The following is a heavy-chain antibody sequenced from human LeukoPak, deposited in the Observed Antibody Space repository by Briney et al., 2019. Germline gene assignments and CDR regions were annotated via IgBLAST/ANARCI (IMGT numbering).Heavy chain of an antibody. CDR2: IKQDGSEK. CDR1: GFTFSSYW. Sequence: GGSLRLSCAASGFTFSSYWMSWVRQAPGKGLEWVANIKQDGSEKYYVDSVKGRFTISRDNAKNSLYLQMNSLRAEDTAVYYCARGPSERYCSSTSCYAGLDYWGQGTLVTVSS. J-gene: IGHJ4*02. CDR3: ARGPSERYCSSTSCYAGLDY. D-gene: IGHD2-2*01. V-gene: IGHV3-7*01.